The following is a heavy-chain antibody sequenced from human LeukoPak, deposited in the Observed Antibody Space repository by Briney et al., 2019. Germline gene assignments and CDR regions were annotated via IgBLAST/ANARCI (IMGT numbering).Heavy chain of an antibody. CDR2: IIPILGIA. V-gene: IGHV1-69*04. J-gene: IGHJ3*02. CDR3: ARSKLTWDYDFLTGYSPDAFDI. D-gene: IGHD3-9*01. Sequence: SVKVSCKASGGTFSSYAISWVRQAPGQGLEWMGRIIPILGIANYAQKFQGRVTITAGKATSTAYMELTSLRSEDTAVYYCARSKLTWDYDFLTGYSPDAFDIWGEGTMVTVSS. CDR1: GGTFSSYA.